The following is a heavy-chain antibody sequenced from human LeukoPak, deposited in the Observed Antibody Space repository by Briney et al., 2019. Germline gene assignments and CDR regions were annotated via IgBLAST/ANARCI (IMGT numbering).Heavy chain of an antibody. CDR1: GYTFTSYD. D-gene: IGHD2-2*01. Sequence: ASVKVSCKASGYTFTSYDINWVRQATGQGLEWMGWMNPNSGNTGYAQKFQGRVTMTRNTSISTAYMELSSLRSEDTAVYYCARGRRCSSTSCSVRPGYYYYYYMDAWGKGTTVTVSS. J-gene: IGHJ6*03. V-gene: IGHV1-8*01. CDR2: MNPNSGNT. CDR3: ARGRRCSSTSCSVRPGYYYYYYMDA.